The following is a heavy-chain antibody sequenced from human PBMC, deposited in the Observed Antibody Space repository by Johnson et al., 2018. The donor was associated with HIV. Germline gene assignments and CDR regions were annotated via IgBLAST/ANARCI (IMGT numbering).Heavy chain of an antibody. CDR1: GFTVSSYG. V-gene: IGHV3-30*03. D-gene: IGHD6-19*01. J-gene: IGHJ3*02. CDR2: ISYDGSNK. CDR3: ARERHSCGSAFDI. Sequence: QVQLVESGGGVVQPGRSLRLSCAASGFTVSSYGMHWVRQAPGKGLEWVAVISYDGSNKYYADYVKGRFTISRDNSKNTLYLQMNSLRAEDTAVYYCARERHSCGSAFDIWGQGTMVTVSS.